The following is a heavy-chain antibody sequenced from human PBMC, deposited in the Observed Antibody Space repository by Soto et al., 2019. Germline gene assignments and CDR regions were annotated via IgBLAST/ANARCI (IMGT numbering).Heavy chain of an antibody. CDR3: ARANWYSEY. V-gene: IGHV4-59*11. CDR2: SYYTGST. CDR1: GGSSNKHY. D-gene: IGHD7-27*01. Sequence: QVHLQESGPGLVKPSETLSLTCPVSGGSSNKHYWSWIRQPPRKGLGWIGFSYYTGSTNYNPTLTSRVTMSVATSTRQCSLTLTSLTAADTALYYCARANWYSEYWGQGTLVTVSS. J-gene: IGHJ4*02.